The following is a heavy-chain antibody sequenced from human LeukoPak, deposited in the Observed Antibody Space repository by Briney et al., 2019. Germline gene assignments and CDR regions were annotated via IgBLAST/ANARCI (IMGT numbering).Heavy chain of an antibody. Sequence: PGGSLRLSCAASGFTFSSYSMNWVRQAPGKGLEWVSSISSSSSYIYYADSVKGRFTISRDNAKNSLYLLMNSLRAEDTAVYYCVRDSARLGELSLYGSYYFDYWGQGTLVTVSS. CDR1: GFTFSSYS. D-gene: IGHD3-16*02. V-gene: IGHV3-21*04. J-gene: IGHJ4*02. CDR2: ISSSSSYI. CDR3: VRDSARLGELSLYGSYYFDY.